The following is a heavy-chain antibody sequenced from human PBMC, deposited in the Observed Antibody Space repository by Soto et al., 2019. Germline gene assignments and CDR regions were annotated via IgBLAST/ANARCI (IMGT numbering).Heavy chain of an antibody. Sequence: GGSLRLSCAASGFTFSSYAVSWVRQAPGKGLEWVSAISGSGGSTYYADSVKGRFTISRDNSKNTLYLQMNSLRAEDTAVYYCAKWILWVGTRTEANDYWGQGTLVTVSS. D-gene: IGHD3-10*01. V-gene: IGHV3-23*01. CDR3: AKWILWVGTRTEANDY. CDR2: ISGSGGST. J-gene: IGHJ4*02. CDR1: GFTFSSYA.